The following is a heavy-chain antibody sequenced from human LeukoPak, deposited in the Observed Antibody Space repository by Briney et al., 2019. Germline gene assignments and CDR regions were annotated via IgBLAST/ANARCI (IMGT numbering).Heavy chain of an antibody. D-gene: IGHD5-18*01. V-gene: IGHV3-48*01. CDR1: GFTFSSFA. CDR3: ARERVTTNDC. Sequence: GGSLRLSCAASGFTFSSFALSWVRQGPGKGLEWVSYISSSSGTIYYADSVKGRFTISRDNAKNSLYLQMNSLGAEDTAVYYCARERVTTNDCWGQGTLVTVSS. CDR2: ISSSSGTI. J-gene: IGHJ4*02.